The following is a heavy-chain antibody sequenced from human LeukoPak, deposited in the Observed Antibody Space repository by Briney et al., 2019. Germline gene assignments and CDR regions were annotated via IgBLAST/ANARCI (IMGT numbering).Heavy chain of an antibody. CDR2: ISYDGSDK. V-gene: IGHV3-33*06. D-gene: IGHD2-15*01. Sequence: GGSLRLSCAPSGFTFRNYAMHWVRQAPGKGLEWVAVISYDGSDKYYVDSVKGRFTISRDNSRNTLYLQMNSLSADDTAVYYCAKDIGGTSFSNWFDPWGQGTLVTVSS. J-gene: IGHJ5*02. CDR1: GFTFRNYA. CDR3: AKDIGGTSFSNWFDP.